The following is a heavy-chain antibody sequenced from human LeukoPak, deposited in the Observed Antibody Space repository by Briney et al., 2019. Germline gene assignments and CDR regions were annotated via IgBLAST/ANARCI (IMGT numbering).Heavy chain of an antibody. Sequence: GGSLRLSCAASGFTVSAQYMSWVRQGPGKGLDWISSIYSDGGTNYADSVKGRFTISRDNSKNTLYLQMNSLRPEDTAVYYCARDGGFGGPGGDNWFDSWGQGALVTVSS. CDR1: GFTVSAQY. D-gene: IGHD3-16*01. J-gene: IGHJ5*01. V-gene: IGHV3-66*02. CDR2: IYSDGGT. CDR3: ARDGGFGGPGGDNWFDS.